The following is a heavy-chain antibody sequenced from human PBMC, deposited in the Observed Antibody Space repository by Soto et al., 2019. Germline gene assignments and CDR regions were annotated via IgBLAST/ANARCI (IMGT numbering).Heavy chain of an antibody. J-gene: IGHJ4*02. CDR3: AREGLIVVVVAALYYFDY. D-gene: IGHD2-15*01. V-gene: IGHV3-11*01. CDR1: GFTFSDYY. CDR2: ISSSGSTI. Sequence: GGSLRLSCAASGFTFSDYYMSWIRQAPGKGLEWVSYISSSGSTIYYADSVKGRFTISRDNAKNSLYLQMNSLRAEDTAVYYCAREGLIVVVVAALYYFDYWGQGTLVTVSS.